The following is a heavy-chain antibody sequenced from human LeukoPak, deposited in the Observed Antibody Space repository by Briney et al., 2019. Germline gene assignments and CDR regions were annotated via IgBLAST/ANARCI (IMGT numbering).Heavy chain of an antibody. Sequence: ASVKVPCKASGYTFTDFGISWVRQAPGQGLQWMGWVSAYNGNRHYPQNLQGRVIMTTDTSASTAYMELRSLRSDDTAMYYCVRDLGGYSGSFFDYWGQGTLVTVSS. V-gene: IGHV1-18*01. CDR2: VSAYNGNR. CDR3: VRDLGGYSGSFFDY. D-gene: IGHD5-12*01. CDR1: GYTFTDFG. J-gene: IGHJ4*02.